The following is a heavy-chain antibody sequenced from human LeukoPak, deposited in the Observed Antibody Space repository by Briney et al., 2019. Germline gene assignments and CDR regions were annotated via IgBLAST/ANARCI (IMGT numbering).Heavy chain of an antibody. D-gene: IGHD5-24*01. V-gene: IGHV4-31*03. Sequence: SETLSLTCTVSGGSISSGGYYWSWIRQHPGKGLEWIGYIYYSGSTYYNPSLKSGVTISVDRSKNQFSLRLSSVTAADTGVYYCARVPRDLDGKRGAFDIWGQGTMVTVSS. CDR1: GGSISSGGYY. CDR3: ARVPRDLDGKRGAFDI. J-gene: IGHJ3*02. CDR2: IYYSGST.